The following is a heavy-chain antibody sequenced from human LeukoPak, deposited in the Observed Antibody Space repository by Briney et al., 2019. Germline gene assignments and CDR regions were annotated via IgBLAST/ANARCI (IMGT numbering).Heavy chain of an antibody. D-gene: IGHD3-10*01. CDR1: GFTFGDHS. CDR2: IRSKAYAGTT. CDR3: TRDGRPYYYGSGSRSWFDP. V-gene: IGHV3-49*04. Sequence: GGSLRLSCTASGFTFGDHSMSWVRQAPGKGLEWVGFIRSKAYAGTTEYAASVKGRFTISRDDSKSIAYLQMNSLKTDDTAVYYCTRDGRPYYYGSGSRSWFDPWGQGTLVTVSS. J-gene: IGHJ5*02.